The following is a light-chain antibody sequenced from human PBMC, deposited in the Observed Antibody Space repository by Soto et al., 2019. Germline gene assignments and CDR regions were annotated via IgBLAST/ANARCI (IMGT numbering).Light chain of an antibody. CDR3: HSYDSRLNCYV. J-gene: IGLJ1*01. CDR1: NSNIGAGFA. Sequence: QSVLTQPPSVSGAPGQRVTISCTGSNSNIGAGFAVHWYQQLPGTAPKLLIHGNNNRPSGVPDRFSGSKSDTSASLAITGLQADDEADYYCHSYDSRLNCYVFGTETKVTVL. CDR2: GNN. V-gene: IGLV1-40*01.